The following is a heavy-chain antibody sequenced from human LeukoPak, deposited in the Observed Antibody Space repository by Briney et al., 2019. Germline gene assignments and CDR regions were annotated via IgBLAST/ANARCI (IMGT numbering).Heavy chain of an antibody. D-gene: IGHD2-21*01. CDR2: IIPIFGTA. Sequence: SVKVSCEASGGTFSSYAISWVRQAPGQGLEWMGGIIPIFGTANYAQKFQGRVTITADESTSTAYMELSSLGSEDTAVYYCARGCEGCSVDYWGQGTLVTVSS. V-gene: IGHV1-69*01. J-gene: IGHJ4*02. CDR3: ARGCEGCSVDY. CDR1: GGTFSSYA.